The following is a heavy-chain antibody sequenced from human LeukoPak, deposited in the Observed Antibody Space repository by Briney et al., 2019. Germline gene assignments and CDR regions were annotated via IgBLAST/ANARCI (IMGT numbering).Heavy chain of an antibody. CDR3: ARDWAEKAKYYDFWSGPYYFDY. D-gene: IGHD3-3*01. CDR1: GDFISGSHW. Sequence: SETLSLTCAISGDFISGSHWWSWVRLPPGKGLEWIGEIFHSGRANYNPSLRSRVTFSLDTSKNQFSLKLSSVTAADTAVYYCARDWAEKAKYYDFWSGPYYFDYWGQGTLVAVSS. V-gene: IGHV4-4*02. J-gene: IGHJ4*02. CDR2: IFHSGRA.